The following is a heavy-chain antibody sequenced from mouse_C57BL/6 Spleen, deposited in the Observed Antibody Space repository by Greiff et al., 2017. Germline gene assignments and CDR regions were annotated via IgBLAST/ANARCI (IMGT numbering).Heavy chain of an antibody. CDR3: ARRYSGCYAMDY. D-gene: IGHD2-14*01. CDR2: IDPSDSYT. Sequence: QVQLQQPGAELVKPGASVKLSCKASGYTFTSYWMQWVKQRPGQGLEWIGEIDPSDSYTNYNQKFKGKATLTVDTSSSTAYMQLSSLTSEDSAVYYCARRYSGCYAMDYWGQGTSVTVSS. CDR1: GYTFTSYW. V-gene: IGHV1-50*01. J-gene: IGHJ4*01.